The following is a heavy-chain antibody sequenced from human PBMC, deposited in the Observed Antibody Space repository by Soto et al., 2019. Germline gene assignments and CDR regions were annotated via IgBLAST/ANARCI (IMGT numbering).Heavy chain of an antibody. J-gene: IGHJ5*01. V-gene: IGHV3-48*02. D-gene: IGHD2-15*01. Sequence: GSLRLSCAASGFSFSTYDMDWVRQAPGKAPEWIAHISTTSFTIYYADSVKGRFTISRDNARNSLYLEMKSLRDEDTAVYYCARDRCFDGSCYSASDSWGRGILVTVSS. CDR2: ISTTSFTI. CDR3: ARDRCFDGSCYSASDS. CDR1: GFSFSTYD.